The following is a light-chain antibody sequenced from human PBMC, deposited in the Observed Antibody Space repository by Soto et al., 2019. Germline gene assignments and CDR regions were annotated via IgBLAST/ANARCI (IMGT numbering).Light chain of an antibody. Sequence: QSALTQPASVSGSPGQSITISCTGSSTDVGGYNYVSWYQQYPGKAPKLMIYEVTNRPSGVSNRFSGSKSGNTASLTISGLHGEDEADYYCSSYTGTSTVVFGGGTKLTVL. CDR2: EVT. V-gene: IGLV2-14*01. CDR1: STDVGGYNY. J-gene: IGLJ2*01. CDR3: SSYTGTSTVV.